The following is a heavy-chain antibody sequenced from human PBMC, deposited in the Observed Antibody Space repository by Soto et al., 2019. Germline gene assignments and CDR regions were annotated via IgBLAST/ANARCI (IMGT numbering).Heavy chain of an antibody. Sequence: QVQLVESGGGVVQPGRSLRLSCAASGFTFSSYGMQWVRQAPGKGLEWVAVISYDGSNKYYADSVKGRFTISRDNSKNTLYLQMNSLRAEDTAVYYCASRAVAGTVVSDYWGQGTLVTVSS. CDR1: GFTFSSYG. D-gene: IGHD6-19*01. CDR3: ASRAVAGTVVSDY. J-gene: IGHJ4*02. V-gene: IGHV3-30*03. CDR2: ISYDGSNK.